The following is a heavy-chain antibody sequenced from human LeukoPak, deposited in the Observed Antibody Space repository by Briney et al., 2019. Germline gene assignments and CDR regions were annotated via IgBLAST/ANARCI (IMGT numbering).Heavy chain of an antibody. CDR3: AKIGGSPV. CDR1: GYTFTDYY. J-gene: IGHJ4*02. CDR2: VTPNSGAT. V-gene: IGHV1-2*02. Sequence: GASVKVSCKASGYTFTDYYLHWVRQAPGQGLEWMGRVTPNSGATDYAQRFQGRVTMTRDTSISTAYMEINSLTSDDTAVYYRAKIGGSPVWGQGTLVTVSS. D-gene: IGHD2/OR15-2a*01.